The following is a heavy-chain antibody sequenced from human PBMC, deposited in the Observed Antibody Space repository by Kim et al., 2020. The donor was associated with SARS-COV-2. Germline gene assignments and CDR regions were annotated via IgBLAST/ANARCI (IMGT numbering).Heavy chain of an antibody. CDR3: ARGPAIGEPTAYYYYYGMDV. CDR1: GGTFSSYA. J-gene: IGHJ6*02. V-gene: IGHV1-69*13. D-gene: IGHD1-1*01. Sequence: SVKVSCKASGGTFSSYAISWVRQAPGQGLEWMGGIIPIFGTANYAQKFQGRVTITADESTSTAYMELSSLRSEDTAVYYCARGPAIGEPTAYYYYYGMDVWGQGTTVTVSS. CDR2: IIPIFGTA.